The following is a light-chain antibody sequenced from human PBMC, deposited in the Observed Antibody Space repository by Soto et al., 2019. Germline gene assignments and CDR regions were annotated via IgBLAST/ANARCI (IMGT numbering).Light chain of an antibody. CDR3: QQYSSWPLT. CDR2: GAS. Sequence: EKVMTQSPATLSVSPGERATLSCRASQSVNSHLAWYQQKPGQAPRLLIYGASTRATGVPARFSGSGSGTEFTLTISSLQSEDSVVYYCQQYSSWPLTFGGGTKVEIK. V-gene: IGKV3-15*01. CDR1: QSVNSH. J-gene: IGKJ4*01.